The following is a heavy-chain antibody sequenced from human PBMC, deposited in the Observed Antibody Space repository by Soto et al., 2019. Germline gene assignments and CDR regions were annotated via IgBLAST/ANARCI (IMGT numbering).Heavy chain of an antibody. D-gene: IGHD3-10*01. CDR3: ARDYYGSGSPNWFAP. CDR2: IYHSGST. Sequence: XTLSLPCAVSGGSVSSSKWGSWVRQPPGKWLEWVWEIYHSGSTNYNPSLKSRVTISVDKSKNQFSLKLSSVTAAYTAVYYCARDYYGSGSPNWFAPWGQGTLGTVS. V-gene: IGHV4-4*02. J-gene: IGHJ5*02. CDR1: GGSVSSSKW.